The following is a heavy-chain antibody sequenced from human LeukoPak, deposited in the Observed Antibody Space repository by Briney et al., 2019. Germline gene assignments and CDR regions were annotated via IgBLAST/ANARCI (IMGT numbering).Heavy chain of an antibody. CDR2: IWYDGSNK. D-gene: IGHD6-19*01. J-gene: IGHJ4*02. V-gene: IGHV3-33*01. Sequence: QSGRSLRLSCAASGFTFSSYGMHWVRQAPGKGLEWVAVIWYDGSNKYHADSVKGRFTISRDNSKNTLYLQMNSLRAEDTAVYYCARVRGDSSGWYGGAFAYWGQGTLVTVSS. CDR1: GFTFSSYG. CDR3: ARVRGDSSGWYGGAFAY.